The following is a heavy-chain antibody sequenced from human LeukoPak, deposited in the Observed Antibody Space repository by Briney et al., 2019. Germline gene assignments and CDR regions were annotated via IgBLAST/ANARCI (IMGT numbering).Heavy chain of an antibody. V-gene: IGHV6-1*01. D-gene: IGHD6-6*01. J-gene: IGHJ4*02. CDR2: TYYKSRWYN. Sequence: SQTLSLTCAISGDSVSSNSAAWNWIRQSPSRGLEWLGRTYYKSRWYNDYAVSVKSRITINPDTSKNQFSLQLNSVTPEDTAVYYCVRATLKYSSSPLDYWGQGTLVTVSS. CDR3: VRATLKYSSSPLDY. CDR1: GDSVSSNSAA.